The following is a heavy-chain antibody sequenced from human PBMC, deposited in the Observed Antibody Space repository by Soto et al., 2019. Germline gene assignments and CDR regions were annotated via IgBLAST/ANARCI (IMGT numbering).Heavy chain of an antibody. CDR3: ARVAGYSSSWYSLGAFDI. CDR1: GDSVSSNSAA. J-gene: IGHJ3*02. V-gene: IGHV6-1*01. D-gene: IGHD6-13*01. Sequence: SQTLSLTCAISGDSVSSNSAAWNWIRQSPSRGLEWLGRTYYRSKWYNDYAVSVKSRITINPDTSKNQFSLQLNSVTPEDTAVYYCARVAGYSSSWYSLGAFDIWGQGTMCTVSS. CDR2: TYYRSKWYN.